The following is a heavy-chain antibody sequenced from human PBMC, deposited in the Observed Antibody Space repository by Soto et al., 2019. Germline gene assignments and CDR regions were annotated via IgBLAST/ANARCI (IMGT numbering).Heavy chain of an antibody. CDR1: GVSISPYY. Sequence: SETLSLTCTVSGVSISPYYWIWIRQPPGKGLEWIGYIYFAGTTKYNPSLKSRVTISVDSSKNQFSLNLTSVTAADTAVYYCARLGGFFQALDSWGRGTLVTVSS. D-gene: IGHD2-15*01. CDR2: IYFAGTT. J-gene: IGHJ5*01. CDR3: ARLGGFFQALDS. V-gene: IGHV4-59*08.